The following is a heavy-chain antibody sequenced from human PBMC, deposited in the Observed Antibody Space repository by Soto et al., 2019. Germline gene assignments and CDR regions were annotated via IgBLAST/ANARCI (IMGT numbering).Heavy chain of an antibody. CDR3: ARDQAVSYFDS. J-gene: IGHJ4*02. CDR2: IHYSGST. Sequence: SETLSLTCTVSGDSINSDCYYWSWIRHHPGKGLEWIGYIHYSGSTYYNPSLRSRVIISADTSKNEFSLNLSSVTAADTAVYYCARDQAVSYFDSWGQGTLVTVSS. V-gene: IGHV4-31*03. D-gene: IGHD2-8*01. CDR1: GDSINSDCYY.